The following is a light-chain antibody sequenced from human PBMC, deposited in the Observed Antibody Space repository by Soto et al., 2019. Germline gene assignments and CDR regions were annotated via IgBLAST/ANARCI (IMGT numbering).Light chain of an antibody. CDR2: DAS. CDR3: QQYTGT. V-gene: IGKV1-5*01. Sequence: DIQMTQSPSSLSPSVGDRVTITCRASRSISDWLAWYQQKPGRAPKLLIYDASNLESGVPSRFSGSSSGTEFILTIDSVQPDDFATYYCQQYTGTFGQGTKVDI. CDR1: RSISDW. J-gene: IGKJ1*01.